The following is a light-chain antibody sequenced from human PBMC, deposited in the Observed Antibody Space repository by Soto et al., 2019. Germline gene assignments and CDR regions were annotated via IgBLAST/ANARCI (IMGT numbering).Light chain of an antibody. J-gene: IGLJ1*01. CDR3: SSYTTSNTRQIV. CDR2: DVS. V-gene: IGLV2-14*03. CDR1: SSDVGGYNY. Sequence: QSALTQPASVSGSPVQSITISCTGTSSDVGGYNYVSWYQHHPGKAPILIIYDVSNRPSGVSIRFSASKSVITASLTISGLLSEDEADYHCSSYTTSNTRQIVFGTGTKVTVL.